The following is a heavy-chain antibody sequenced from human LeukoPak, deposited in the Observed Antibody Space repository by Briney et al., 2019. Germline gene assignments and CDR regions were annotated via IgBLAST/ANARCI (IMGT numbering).Heavy chain of an antibody. Sequence: SETLSLTCAVCGGPFSAYYWSWIRQPPGKGLEWIGEINHSGSTKYNPSLKSRLTISVDTSKNQFSLKLTSVTAADTAVYYCARAPMEYYDYWSGYSTWYFDYWGQGTPVTVTS. CDR1: GGPFSAYY. V-gene: IGHV4-34*01. CDR3: ARAPMEYYDYWSGYSTWYFDY. CDR2: INHSGST. D-gene: IGHD3-3*01. J-gene: IGHJ4*02.